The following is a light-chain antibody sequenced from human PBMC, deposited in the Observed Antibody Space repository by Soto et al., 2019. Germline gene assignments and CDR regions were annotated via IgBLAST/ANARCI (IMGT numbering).Light chain of an antibody. J-gene: IGKJ3*01. V-gene: IGKV3-15*01. CDR2: SAS. CDR3: QQYNKWPLT. Sequence: EIVLTQSPGTLSLSPGEIATLSFRASQSVSNNYLAWYQQKPGHTPRLLIYSASIGATGTPARFSGSGSGSDFTLTISSLQSEDFAVYYCQQYNKWPLTFGPGTKVDIK. CDR1: QSVSNN.